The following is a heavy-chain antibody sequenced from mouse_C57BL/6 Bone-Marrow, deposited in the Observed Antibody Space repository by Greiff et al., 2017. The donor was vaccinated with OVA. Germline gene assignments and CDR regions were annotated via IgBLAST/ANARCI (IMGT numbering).Heavy chain of an antibody. Sequence: EVKLMESGGGLVQPGESLKLSCESNEYEFPSHDMSWVRKTPEKRLELVAAINSDGGSTYYPDTMERRFIISRDNTKKTLYLQMSSLRSEDTALYYCARGGLRRAFMDYWGQGTSVTVSS. CDR3: ARGGLRRAFMDY. J-gene: IGHJ4*01. D-gene: IGHD2-4*01. CDR2: INSDGGST. CDR1: EYEFPSHD. V-gene: IGHV5-2*01.